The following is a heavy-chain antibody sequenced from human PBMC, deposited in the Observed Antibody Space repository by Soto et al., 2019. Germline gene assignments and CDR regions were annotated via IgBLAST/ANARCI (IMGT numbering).Heavy chain of an antibody. CDR3: AKAFWSVYYRSAFDI. CDR1: GFTFDDYA. J-gene: IGHJ3*02. D-gene: IGHD3-3*01. V-gene: IGHV3-9*01. CDR2: ISWDSGTI. Sequence: GGSLRLSCAASGFTFDDYAMHWVRQPPGKGLEWVSGISWDSGTIDSADSVKGRFTISRDNAKNSLYLQMNSLRAEDTALYYCAKAFWSVYYRSAFDIWGQGTMVTVSS.